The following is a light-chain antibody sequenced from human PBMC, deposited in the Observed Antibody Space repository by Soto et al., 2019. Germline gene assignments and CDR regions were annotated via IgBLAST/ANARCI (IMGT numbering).Light chain of an antibody. Sequence: DIQMTQSPSTLSASVGDRVTITCRASQSISSWLAWYQQKPGKAPKLLIYKASSLESGVPSRFSGSGSGTEFTLTICSLQPDDFATYYCQQYNSYSRTFGQGTKV. CDR2: KAS. CDR3: QQYNSYSRT. J-gene: IGKJ1*01. V-gene: IGKV1-5*03. CDR1: QSISSW.